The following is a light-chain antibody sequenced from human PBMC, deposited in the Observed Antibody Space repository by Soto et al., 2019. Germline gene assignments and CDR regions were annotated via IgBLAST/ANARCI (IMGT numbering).Light chain of an antibody. J-gene: IGKJ5*01. CDR2: DTS. Sequence: EIVLTQSPGTLSLSPGERATLSCRASQSLTNSFIAWYQQKPGQAPRLLIYDTSSRATGIPDRFSGSGSGTEFALTISRLEPEDFAIYYCQQSHNSFTFGQGTRLAVK. V-gene: IGKV3-20*01. CDR1: QSLTNSF. CDR3: QQSHNSFT.